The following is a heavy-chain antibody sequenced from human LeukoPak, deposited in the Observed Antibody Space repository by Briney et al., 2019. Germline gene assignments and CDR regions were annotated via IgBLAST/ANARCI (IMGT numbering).Heavy chain of an antibody. J-gene: IGHJ6*02. CDR2: IYYSGST. V-gene: IGHV4-31*03. D-gene: IGHD6-13*01. CDR1: GGSISSGGYY. CDR3: ARDRVAAAYYYHGMDV. Sequence: SETLSLTCTVSGGSISSGGYYWSWIRQHPGKGLEWIGYIYYSGSTYYNPSLKSRVTISVDTSKNQFSLKLSSVTAADTAVYYCARDRVAAAYYYHGMDVWGQGTTVTVSS.